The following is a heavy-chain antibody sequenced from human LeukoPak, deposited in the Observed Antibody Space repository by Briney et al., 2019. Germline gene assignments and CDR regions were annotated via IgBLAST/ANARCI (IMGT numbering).Heavy chain of an antibody. J-gene: IGHJ5*02. V-gene: IGHV4-39*02. Sequence: SETLSLTCTVSGGSINSTNYSWGWIRQPPGKGLDWIGSMYYSGTTYYNPSLKSRVTISADTSKSHFSLKLSSVTAADTAVYYRARWALGYQRRSWFDPWGQGTLVTVSS. CDR1: GGSINSTNYS. D-gene: IGHD2-2*01. CDR3: ARWALGYQRRSWFDP. CDR2: MYYSGTT.